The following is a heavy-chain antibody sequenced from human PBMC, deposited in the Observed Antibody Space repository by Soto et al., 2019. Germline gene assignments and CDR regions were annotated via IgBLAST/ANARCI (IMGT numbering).Heavy chain of an antibody. Sequence: PEGSLSLSCAVSGFTFSSYGMHWVRQAPGKGLEWVAVIWYDGSNKYYADCVKGRFTISRDNSKNTLYLQMNSLRVEDTAVYYCASSNTRSRDVDYWGQGTLVTVSS. CDR1: GFTFSSYG. V-gene: IGHV3-33*01. J-gene: IGHJ4*02. CDR2: IWYDGSNK. CDR3: ASSNTRSRDVDY. D-gene: IGHD2-2*01.